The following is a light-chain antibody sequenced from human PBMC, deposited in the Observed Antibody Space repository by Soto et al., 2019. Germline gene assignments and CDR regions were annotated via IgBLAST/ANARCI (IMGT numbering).Light chain of an antibody. V-gene: IGLV2-14*01. CDR2: EVS. J-gene: IGLJ1*01. Sequence: QSALTQPASVSGSPGQSITISCTGTSSDVGGYNYVSWFQQHPGKAPKLMIYEVSNRPSGLFNRFSGSKSGNTASLTISGLQAEDEADYYCSSYTSSNSHVFGTGTKLTVL. CDR3: SSYTSSNSHV. CDR1: SSDVGGYNY.